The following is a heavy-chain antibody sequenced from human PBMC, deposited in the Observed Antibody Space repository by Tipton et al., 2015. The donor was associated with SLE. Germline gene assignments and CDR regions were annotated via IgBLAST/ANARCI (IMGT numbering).Heavy chain of an antibody. V-gene: IGHV3-7*01. CDR3: ARDYGDYGVGFDS. J-gene: IGHJ4*02. CDR2: IRQDGNEI. Sequence: SLRLSCAAFGFTFTSYWMSWVRQAPGKGLECVASIRQDGNEIYSVDSVKGRFTISRDNTKNAVYLQMNSLRDDDTAIYYCARDYGDYGVGFDSWGQGILVTVSS. CDR1: GFTFTSYW. D-gene: IGHD4-17*01.